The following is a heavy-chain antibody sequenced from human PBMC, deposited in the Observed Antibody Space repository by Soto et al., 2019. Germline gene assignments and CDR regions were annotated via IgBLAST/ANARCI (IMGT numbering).Heavy chain of an antibody. CDR3: ARAGYCSGGSCYTLIY. V-gene: IGHV1-18*04. Sequence: ASVKVSCKASGYTFTSYGISWVRQAPGQGLEWMGWISAYNGNTNYAQKLQGRVTMTTDTSTSTAYMDLRSLRSDDTAVYYCARAGYCSGGSCYTLIYWCQTTLVTVSS. CDR2: ISAYNGNT. CDR1: GYTFTSYG. J-gene: IGHJ4*02. D-gene: IGHD2-15*01.